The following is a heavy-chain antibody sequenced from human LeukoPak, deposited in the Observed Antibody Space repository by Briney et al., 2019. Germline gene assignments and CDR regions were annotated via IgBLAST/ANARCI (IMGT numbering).Heavy chain of an antibody. CDR1: GFTFSSYS. V-gene: IGHV3-21*01. D-gene: IGHD3-10*01. CDR2: ISSSSYI. J-gene: IGHJ3*02. CDR3: ARDSGLGLDAFDI. Sequence: GGSLRLSCAASGFTFSSYSMNWVRQAPGKGLEWVSSISSSSYIYYADSVKGRFTISRDNAKNSLYLQMNSLRAEDTAVYFCARDSGLGLDAFDIWGHGTMVTVSS.